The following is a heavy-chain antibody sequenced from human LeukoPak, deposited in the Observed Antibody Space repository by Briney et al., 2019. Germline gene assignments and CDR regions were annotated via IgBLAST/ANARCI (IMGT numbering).Heavy chain of an antibody. CDR2: ISGSGGST. V-gene: IGHV3-23*01. CDR3: ANLPASGAIDY. CDR1: GFTVSSNY. D-gene: IGHD3-10*01. J-gene: IGHJ4*02. Sequence: GGSLRLSCAASGFTVSSNYMSWVRQAPGKGLEWVSVISGSGGSTYYADSVKGRFTISRDNSKNTLYLQMNSLRAEDTAVYYCANLPASGAIDYWGQGTLVTVSS.